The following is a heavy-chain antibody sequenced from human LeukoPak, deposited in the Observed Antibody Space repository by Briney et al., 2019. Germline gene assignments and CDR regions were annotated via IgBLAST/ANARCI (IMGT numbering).Heavy chain of an antibody. D-gene: IGHD6-19*01. V-gene: IGHV4-39*01. J-gene: IGHJ4*02. CDR1: GGSIGSRYHY. Sequence: SETLSLTCSVSGGSIGSRYHYWGWIRQPPGKGLEWIGSIEYSGSTYYNPPLKSRVIMSVDTSKKQFSLKVTSVTAADTAVYYYARLAHSSGYLAFDYWGQGTLVTVSS. CDR2: IEYSGST. CDR3: ARLAHSSGYLAFDY.